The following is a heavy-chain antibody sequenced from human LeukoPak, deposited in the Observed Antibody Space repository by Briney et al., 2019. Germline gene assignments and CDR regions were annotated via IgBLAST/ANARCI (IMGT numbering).Heavy chain of an antibody. J-gene: IGHJ3*01. CDR3: ARVDGNGVWSLFDL. CDR2: INPKTGTA. V-gene: IGHV1-2*02. Sequence: ASVKVSCKASGYTFTGYSIYWVRQTPGQKLEWMGWINPKTGTANSAQKFQGRVTMTRDTSISTVYMEVRSLRSDDTALYYCARVDGNGVWSLFDLWGQGKMVTVSS. D-gene: IGHD3-3*01. CDR1: GYTFTGYS.